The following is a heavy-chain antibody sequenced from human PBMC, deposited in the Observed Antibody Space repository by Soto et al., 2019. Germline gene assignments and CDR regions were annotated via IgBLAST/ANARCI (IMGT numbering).Heavy chain of an antibody. V-gene: IGHV3-30-3*01. D-gene: IGHD1-26*01. CDR2: ISYDGSNK. CDR3: ARGDGEWELLSPPWFDP. Sequence: GGSLRLSCAASGFTFSSYAMHWVRQAPGKGLEWVAVISYDGSNKYYADSVKGRFTISRDNSKNTLYLQMNSLRAEDTAVYYCARGDGEWELLSPPWFDPWGQGTLVTVSS. J-gene: IGHJ5*02. CDR1: GFTFSSYA.